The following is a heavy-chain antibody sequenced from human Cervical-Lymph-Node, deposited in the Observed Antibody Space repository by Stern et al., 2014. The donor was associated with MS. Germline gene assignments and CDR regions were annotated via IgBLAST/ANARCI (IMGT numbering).Heavy chain of an antibody. D-gene: IGHD4-17*01. V-gene: IGHV5-51*01. CDR2: TSPRDSDT. CDR1: GYDFNTYW. Sequence: EVQLVQSGAEVKKPGDSLRISCTGSGYDFNTYWIAWVRQMPGKGLEWMGLTSPRDSDTRYSPSFQGQVTISADKPIRTAYLQWRSLKASDTALYFCARWGDGDASLDSWGQGALVTVSS. CDR3: ARWGDGDASLDS. J-gene: IGHJ4*02.